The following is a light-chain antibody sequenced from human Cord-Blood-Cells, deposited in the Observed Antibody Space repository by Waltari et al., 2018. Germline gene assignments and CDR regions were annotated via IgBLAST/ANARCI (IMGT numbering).Light chain of an antibody. V-gene: IGLV3-19*01. CDR2: GKN. Sequence: SSELTQDPAVSVALGQTVRITCQGDSLRRYHASWYQQRPGQAPGLVIYGKNNRPSGIPDRFSGSSSGNTASLTITGAQAEDEADYYCNSRDSSGNHWVFGGGTKLTVL. CDR3: NSRDSSGNHWV. J-gene: IGLJ3*02. CDR1: SLRRYH.